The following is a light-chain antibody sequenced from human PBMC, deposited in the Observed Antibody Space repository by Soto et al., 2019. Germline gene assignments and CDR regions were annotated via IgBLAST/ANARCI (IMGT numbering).Light chain of an antibody. CDR2: DAS. CDR3: QQRSNWPT. CDR1: QSVSSY. Sequence: EIVVTQSPATLSVSPGERATLSCRASQSVSSYLAWYQQKPGQAPRLLIYDASNRATGIPARFSGSGSGTDFTLTISSLEPEDFAVYYCQQRSNWPTFGQGTRLEI. V-gene: IGKV3-11*01. J-gene: IGKJ5*01.